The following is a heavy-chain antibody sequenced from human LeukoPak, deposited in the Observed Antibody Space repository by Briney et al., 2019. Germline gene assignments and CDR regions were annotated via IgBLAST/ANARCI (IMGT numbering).Heavy chain of an antibody. Sequence: SVKVSCKASGGTFSSYAISWVRQAPGQGLEWMGGNIPIFGTANYAQKFQGRVTITADESTSTAYMELSSLRSEDTAVYYCARAGAARPANYYYGMDVWGQGTTVTVSS. V-gene: IGHV1-69*13. CDR3: ARAGAARPANYYYGMDV. CDR2: NIPIFGTA. CDR1: GGTFSSYA. J-gene: IGHJ6*02. D-gene: IGHD6-6*01.